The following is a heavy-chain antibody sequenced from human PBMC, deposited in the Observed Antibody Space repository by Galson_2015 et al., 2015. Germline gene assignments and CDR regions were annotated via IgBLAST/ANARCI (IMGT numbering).Heavy chain of an antibody. D-gene: IGHD4-17*01. CDR3: ATGMTTVTLDYYYYMDV. CDR2: IWNGGST. V-gene: IGHV3-33*03. Sequence: SLRLSCAASGFTFSSYGMHWVRQAPGKGLEWVAVIWNGGSTGYADSVKGRFTISRDNAKNSLYLQMNSLRAGDTALYYCATGMTTVTLDYYYYMDVWGKGTTVTVSS. J-gene: IGHJ6*03. CDR1: GFTFSSYG.